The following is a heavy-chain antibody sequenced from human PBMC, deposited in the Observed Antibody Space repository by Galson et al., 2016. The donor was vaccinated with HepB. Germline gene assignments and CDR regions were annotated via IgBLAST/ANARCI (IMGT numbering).Heavy chain of an antibody. CDR2: INPNNGAT. Sequence: SVKVSCKASGYSFSGYYMHWVRQAPGQGLEWMGWINPNNGATNYAQKFQGRVTMTRDTSISTAYMELSSLISDDTAVYYCASFLSTYSTRRGGFDIWGQGTMVTVSS. CDR1: GYSFSGYY. J-gene: IGHJ3*02. D-gene: IGHD2-2*01. V-gene: IGHV1-2*02. CDR3: ASFLSTYSTRRGGFDI.